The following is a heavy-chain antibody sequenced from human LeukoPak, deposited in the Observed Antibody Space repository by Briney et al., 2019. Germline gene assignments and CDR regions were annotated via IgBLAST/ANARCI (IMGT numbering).Heavy chain of an antibody. D-gene: IGHD5-18*01. CDR3: ATGNYSYVYNYFGS. Sequence: ASLKVSCKVSGYTLTEISMHWVRQAPGKGLDWMGGFDPGEGETIYAQKFQGRVTMTEDTSTDTADMELSSLTSEDTAVYYCATGNYSYVYNYFGSWGQGTLVTVSS. V-gene: IGHV1-24*01. CDR1: GYTLTEIS. J-gene: IGHJ4*02. CDR2: FDPGEGET.